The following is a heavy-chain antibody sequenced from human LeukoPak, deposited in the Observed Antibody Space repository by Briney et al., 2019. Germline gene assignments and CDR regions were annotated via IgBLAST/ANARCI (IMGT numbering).Heavy chain of an antibody. Sequence: GGSLRLSCAASGFTFSNYVIHWVRQAPGKGLEWLAVISYDGTNKYYADFVKGRFTISRDHSQSTVDLQMNTLGGADTAVYYCASLYNDYGDYWGQGALVTVSS. V-gene: IGHV3-30*03. D-gene: IGHD5-24*01. J-gene: IGHJ4*02. CDR1: GFTFSNYV. CDR3: ASLYNDYGDY. CDR2: ISYDGTNK.